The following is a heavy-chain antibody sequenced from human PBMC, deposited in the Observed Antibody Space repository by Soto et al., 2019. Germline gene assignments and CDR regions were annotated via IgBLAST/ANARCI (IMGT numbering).Heavy chain of an antibody. V-gene: IGHV4-4*07. D-gene: IGHD1-26*01. J-gene: IGHJ5*02. CDR1: GGSISSYY. CDR2: IYTSGST. Sequence: SDTLSLTCTVSGGSISSYYWSWIRQPAGKGLEWIGRIYTSGSTNYNPSLKSRVTMSVDTSKNQFSLKLSSVTAADTAVYYCARDPSGSYYGWFDPWGQGTLVTVSS. CDR3: ARDPSGSYYGWFDP.